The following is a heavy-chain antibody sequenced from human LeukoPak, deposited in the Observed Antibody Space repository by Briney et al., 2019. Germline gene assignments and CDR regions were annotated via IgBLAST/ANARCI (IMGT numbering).Heavy chain of an antibody. CDR3: ATFSNYGDFFDL. Sequence: GEYLKIFCQGSEYRFPRRWIAWVRPMPGKGLEWMGIIYPDDSDIRYNPSFQGQVTMSADQSVNVAYLQWSSLEASDSAMYYCATFSNYGDFFDLWGQGTLVTASS. CDR2: IYPDDSDI. D-gene: IGHD4-17*01. V-gene: IGHV5-51*01. CDR1: EYRFPRRW. J-gene: IGHJ4*02.